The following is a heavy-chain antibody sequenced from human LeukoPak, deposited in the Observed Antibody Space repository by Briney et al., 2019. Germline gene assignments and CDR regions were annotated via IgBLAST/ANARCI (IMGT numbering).Heavy chain of an antibody. Sequence: GGSLRLSCAASGFTFSSYSMYWVRQAPGKGLEWVAVISYDGSNKYHADSVKGRFTISRDNSKNTLDLQMNSLRTEDTAVYYCARDRYCSSTNCYAPFDYWGQGTLVTVSS. V-gene: IGHV3-30-3*01. CDR1: GFTFSSYS. J-gene: IGHJ4*02. CDR3: ARDRYCSSTNCYAPFDY. CDR2: ISYDGSNK. D-gene: IGHD2-2*01.